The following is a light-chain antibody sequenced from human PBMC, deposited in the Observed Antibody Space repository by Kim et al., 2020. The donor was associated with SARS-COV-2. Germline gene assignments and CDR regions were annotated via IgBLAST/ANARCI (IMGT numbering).Light chain of an antibody. J-gene: IGLJ1*01. CDR2: GKN. CDR3: NSRDSSGNHLGV. Sequence: GHIFRITSQGDSLRNYYSSWYQQVPERAPVLVIYGKNNRPSGIPDHFSSSISVNTASMTITGAQAEDEADYYCNSRDSSGNHLGVFGTGTKVTVL. CDR1: SLRNYY. V-gene: IGLV3-19*01.